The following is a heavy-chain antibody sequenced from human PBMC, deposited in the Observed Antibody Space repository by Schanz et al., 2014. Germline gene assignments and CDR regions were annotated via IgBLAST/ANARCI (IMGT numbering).Heavy chain of an antibody. Sequence: QVQLVQSGSEVKKPGASVKVSCKASGYTFTRSGISWVRQAPGQGLEWMGWIGGFDGNTNLAQKFQGRVTMTRATSPSTVNLELASLRSEDTAVYYCARDPYSASFFPSPPPYGLDVWGQGTTVTVSS. J-gene: IGHJ6*02. CDR2: IGGFDGNT. D-gene: IGHD1-26*01. CDR1: GYTFTRSG. CDR3: ARDPYSASFFPSPPPYGLDV. V-gene: IGHV1-18*01.